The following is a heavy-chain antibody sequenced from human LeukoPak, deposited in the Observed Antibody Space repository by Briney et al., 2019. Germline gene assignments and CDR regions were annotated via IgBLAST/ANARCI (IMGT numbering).Heavy chain of an antibody. J-gene: IGHJ6*02. CDR1: GGSISSTNW. V-gene: IGHV4-4*02. CDR2: INHSGST. Sequence: SETLSLTCGVSGGSISSTNWWSWVRQPPGKGLEWIGEINHSGSTNYNPSLKSRVTISVDTSKNQFSLKLSSVTAADTAVYYCAVDSSYYYYGMDVWGQGTTVTVSS. CDR3: AVDSSYYYYGMDV.